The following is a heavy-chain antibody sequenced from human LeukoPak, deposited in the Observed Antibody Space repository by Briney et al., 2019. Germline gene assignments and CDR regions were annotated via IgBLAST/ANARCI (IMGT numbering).Heavy chain of an antibody. CDR1: GGSISSSSYY. D-gene: IGHD6-19*01. CDR3: ARAQGGIAVAGHDAFDI. J-gene: IGHJ3*02. Sequence: SETLSLTCTVSGGSISSSSYYWGWIRQPPGKGLEWIGSIYYSGSTYYNPSLKSRVTISVDTSKNQFSLKLSSVTAADTAVYYCARAQGGIAVAGHDAFDIWGQGTMVTVSS. V-gene: IGHV4-39*07. CDR2: IYYSGST.